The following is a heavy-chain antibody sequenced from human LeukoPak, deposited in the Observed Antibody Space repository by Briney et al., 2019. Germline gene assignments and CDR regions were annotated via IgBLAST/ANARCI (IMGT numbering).Heavy chain of an antibody. D-gene: IGHD6-13*01. Sequence: GGSLRLSCAASGFTFSSYAMHWVRQAPGKGLEWVAVISYDGSNKYYADSVKGRFTISRDNSKNTLYLQMNSLRAEDTAVYYCARAYLSHSSSWFPGGYWGQGTLVTVSS. CDR3: ARAYLSHSSSWFPGGY. V-gene: IGHV3-30-3*01. CDR2: ISYDGSNK. CDR1: GFTFSSYA. J-gene: IGHJ4*02.